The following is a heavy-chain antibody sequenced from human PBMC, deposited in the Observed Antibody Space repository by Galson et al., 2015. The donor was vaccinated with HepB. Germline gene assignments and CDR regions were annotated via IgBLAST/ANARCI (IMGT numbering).Heavy chain of an antibody. J-gene: IGHJ4*02. CDR3: NCYYDSSAYLHFDY. Sequence: PVKVSCKASGGTFSSYTISWVRQAPGQGLEWMGEIIPIFNTVNYAQKFQGRVTITADESTSTAYMELSSLRSEDTAVYYCNCYYDSSAYLHFDYWGQGTLVTVSS. CDR1: GGTFSSYT. V-gene: IGHV1-69*13. D-gene: IGHD3-22*01. CDR2: IIPIFNTV.